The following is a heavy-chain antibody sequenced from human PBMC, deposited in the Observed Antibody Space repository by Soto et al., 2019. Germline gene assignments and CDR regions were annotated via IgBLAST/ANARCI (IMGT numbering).Heavy chain of an antibody. CDR1: GGSISSSSYY. V-gene: IGHV4-30-4*08. D-gene: IGHD2-2*01. J-gene: IGHJ4*02. Sequence: PSETLSLTCTVSGGSISSSSYYWGWIRQPPGKGLEWIGYIYYSGSTYYNPSLKSRVTISVDTSKNQFSLKLSSVTAADTAVYYCARVPDCSSTSCLRGPGLHTFAYWGQGTLVTVSS. CDR3: ARVPDCSSTSCLRGPGLHTFAY. CDR2: IYYSGST.